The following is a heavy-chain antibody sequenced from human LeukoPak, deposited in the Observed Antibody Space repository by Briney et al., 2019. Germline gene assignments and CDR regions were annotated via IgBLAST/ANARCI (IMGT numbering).Heavy chain of an antibody. CDR2: ISGSGGST. Sequence: GGSLRLSCAASGFTVSSNYMSWVRQAPGKGLEWVSGISGSGGSTYYADSLKGRFTISRDNSKNTLYLQMNSLRAEDTAVYYCAKGRAATVTSDYWGQGTLVTVSS. CDR3: AKGRAATVTSDY. V-gene: IGHV3-23*01. D-gene: IGHD4-17*01. J-gene: IGHJ4*02. CDR1: GFTVSSNY.